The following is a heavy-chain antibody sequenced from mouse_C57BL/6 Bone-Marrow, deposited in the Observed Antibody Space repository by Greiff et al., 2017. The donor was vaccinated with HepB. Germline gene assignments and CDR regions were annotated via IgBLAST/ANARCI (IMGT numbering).Heavy chain of an antibody. D-gene: IGHD1-1*01. CDR1: GFTFSDAW. CDR3: TRPYNYGSSWDYAMDY. CDR2: IRNKANNHAT. Sequence: EVKLMESGGGLVQPGGSMKLSCAASGFTFSDAWMDWVRQSPEKGLEWVAEIRNKANNHATYYAESVKGRFTISRDDSKSSVYLQMNSLRAEDTGIYYCTRPYNYGSSWDYAMDYWGQGTSVTVSS. J-gene: IGHJ4*01. V-gene: IGHV6-6*01.